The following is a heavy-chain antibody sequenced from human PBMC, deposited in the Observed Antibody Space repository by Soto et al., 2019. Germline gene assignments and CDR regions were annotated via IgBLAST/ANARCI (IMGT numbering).Heavy chain of an antibody. Sequence: ESGGGLVKPGGSLRLSCVVSGFTFSSYSMNWVRQAPGKGLEWVSSISSSSIYTYYADSVKGRFTISRDNAKNSVHLQMNSLRAEDTAVYYCARDFKESQYYYYCMDVWGKGTTVTVSS. CDR3: ARDFKESQYYYYCMDV. CDR2: ISSSSIYT. J-gene: IGHJ6*03. D-gene: IGHD3-10*01. V-gene: IGHV3-21*06. CDR1: GFTFSSYS.